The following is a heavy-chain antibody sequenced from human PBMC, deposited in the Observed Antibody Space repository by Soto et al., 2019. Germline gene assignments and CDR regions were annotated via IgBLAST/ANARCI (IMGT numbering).Heavy chain of an antibody. CDR2: ISGSGGST. J-gene: IGHJ3*02. V-gene: IGHV3-23*01. D-gene: IGHD3-10*01. CDR3: AKDFYGSGSDFDAFDM. Sequence: GGSLRLSCAASGFTFSSYAMSWVRQAPGKGLEWVSAISGSGGSTYYADSVKGRFTISRDNSKNTLYLQMNSLRAEDTAVYYWAKDFYGSGSDFDAFDMWGQGTMVTVSS. CDR1: GFTFSSYA.